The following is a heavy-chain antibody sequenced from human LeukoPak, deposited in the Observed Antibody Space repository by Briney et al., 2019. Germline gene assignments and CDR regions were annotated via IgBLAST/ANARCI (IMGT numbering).Heavy chain of an antibody. J-gene: IGHJ6*03. Sequence: GASVKVSCKASGYTFTTYGISWVRQAPGQGLEWMGWISAYNGNTNFAQTLQGRLTMTTDTSTSTAYMELSSLRSEDTAVYYCARGGRDNGLGSYYYYMDVWGKGTTVTISS. CDR3: ARGGRDNGLGSYYYYMDV. D-gene: IGHD1-1*01. CDR1: GYTFTTYG. CDR2: ISAYNGNT. V-gene: IGHV1-18*01.